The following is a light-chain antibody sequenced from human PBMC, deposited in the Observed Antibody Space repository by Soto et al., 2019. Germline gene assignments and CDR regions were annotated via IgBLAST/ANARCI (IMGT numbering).Light chain of an antibody. CDR1: QDISNY. Sequence: IQMTQSPSSLSASVGDRVTITCQASQDISNYLNWYQQKPGKAPKLLIYDASNLQSGVPSRFSGSGSGTDFTLTISSLQPEDFATYYCQQAASFPITFGQGTRLEIK. J-gene: IGKJ5*01. V-gene: IGKV1-12*01. CDR2: DAS. CDR3: QQAASFPIT.